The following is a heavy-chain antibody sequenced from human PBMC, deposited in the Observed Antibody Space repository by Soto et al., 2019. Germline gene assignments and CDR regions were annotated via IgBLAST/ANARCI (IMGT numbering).Heavy chain of an antibody. CDR3: AKEGENGSGSYYYPFDY. V-gene: IGHV3-23*01. CDR2: ISGSGGST. D-gene: IGHD3-10*01. Sequence: PGGSLRLSCAASGFTFSSYAMSWVRQAPGKGLEWVSAISGSGGSTYYADSVKGRFTISRDNSKNTLYLQMNSLRAEDTAVYYCAKEGENGSGSYYYPFDYWGQGTLVTVSS. J-gene: IGHJ4*02. CDR1: GFTFSSYA.